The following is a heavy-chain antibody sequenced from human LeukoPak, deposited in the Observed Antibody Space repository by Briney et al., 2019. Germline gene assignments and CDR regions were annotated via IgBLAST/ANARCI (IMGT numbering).Heavy chain of an antibody. CDR2: IYYSGST. CDR3: ASTPGYCSGGSCYSLFGY. Sequence: SETLSLTCTVSGGSISSSSYYWGWIRQPPGKGLEWIGSIYYSGSTYYNPSLKSRVTISVDTSKNQFSLKLSSVTAADTAVYYCASTPGYCSGGSCYSLFGYWGQGTLVTVSS. J-gene: IGHJ4*02. V-gene: IGHV4-39*01. D-gene: IGHD2-15*01. CDR1: GGSISSSSYY.